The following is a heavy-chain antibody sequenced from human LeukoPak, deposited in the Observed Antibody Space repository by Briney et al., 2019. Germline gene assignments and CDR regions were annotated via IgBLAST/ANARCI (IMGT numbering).Heavy chain of an antibody. CDR1: GFTFSSYG. Sequence: QPGGSLRLSCAASGFTFSSYGMHWVRQAPGKGLEWVAFIRYDGSNKYYADSVKGRFTISRDNSKNTQYLQMNSLRAEDTAVYYCAKAPDYGDSRRYDAFDIWGQGTMVNVSS. J-gene: IGHJ3*02. CDR3: AKAPDYGDSRRYDAFDI. D-gene: IGHD4-17*01. CDR2: IRYDGSNK. V-gene: IGHV3-30*02.